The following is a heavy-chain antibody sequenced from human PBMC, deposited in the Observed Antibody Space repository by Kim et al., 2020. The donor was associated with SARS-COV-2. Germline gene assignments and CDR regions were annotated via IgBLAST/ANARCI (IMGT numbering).Heavy chain of an antibody. CDR1: GFTFGDYA. Sequence: GGSLRLSCAASGFTFGDYAMHWVRQAPGKGLEWVSGISWNSGSIGYADSVKGRFTISRDNAKNSLYLQMNSLRAEDTALYYCAKATGDIVAYNSFDYWGQGTLVTVSS. CDR3: AKATGDIVAYNSFDY. D-gene: IGHD5-12*01. V-gene: IGHV3-9*01. J-gene: IGHJ4*02. CDR2: ISWNSGSI.